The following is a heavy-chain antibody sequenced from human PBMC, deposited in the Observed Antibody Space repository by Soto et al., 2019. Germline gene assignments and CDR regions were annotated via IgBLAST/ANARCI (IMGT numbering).Heavy chain of an antibody. J-gene: IGHJ3*02. CDR1: GGTFSSYA. D-gene: IGHD2-21*01. V-gene: IGHV1-69*06. Sequence: QVQLVQSGAEVKKPGSSVKVSCKASGGTFSSYAISWVRQAPGQGLEWMGGIIPIFGTANYAQKFQGRVTITADKSTSTAYMELSSLRSEDTAVYYCARASNPWRGGGGWPPWVGAFDIWGQGTMVTVSS. CDR2: IIPIFGTA. CDR3: ARASNPWRGGGGWPPWVGAFDI.